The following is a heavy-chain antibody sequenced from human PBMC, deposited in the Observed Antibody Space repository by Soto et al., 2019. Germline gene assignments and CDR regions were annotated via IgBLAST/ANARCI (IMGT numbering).Heavy chain of an antibody. CDR1: GASISSSNYY. J-gene: IGHJ4*02. CDR3: ATPRYNSGRDY. D-gene: IGHD6-19*01. V-gene: IGHV4-39*01. CDR2: IYSSGST. Sequence: PSETLSLTCTVSGASISSSNYYWDWIRQPPGKGLEWIGSIYSSGSTYYNPSLKSRVTLSVDTSKNQFSLRLNSVTAADTAVYYCATPRYNSGRDYWGPGTLVTVSS.